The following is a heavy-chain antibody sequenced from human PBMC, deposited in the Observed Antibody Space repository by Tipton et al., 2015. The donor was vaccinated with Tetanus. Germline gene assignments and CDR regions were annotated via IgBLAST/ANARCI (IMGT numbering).Heavy chain of an antibody. CDR1: RFTFSSYG. J-gene: IGHJ4*02. CDR3: AREDGGPTLDYFDS. CDR2: ISYDGNSE. V-gene: IGHV3-30*03. D-gene: IGHD3-16*01. Sequence: SLRLSCAASRFTFSSYGMHWVRQAPGKGLEWVAVISYDGNSEYYADSVKGRFTISRDNSKNTLYLQMDSLEVDDTAVYYCAREDGGPTLDYFDSWGQGTLVTVSS.